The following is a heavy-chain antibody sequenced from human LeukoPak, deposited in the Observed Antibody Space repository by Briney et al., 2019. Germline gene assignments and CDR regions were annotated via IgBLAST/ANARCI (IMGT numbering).Heavy chain of an antibody. D-gene: IGHD6-19*01. CDR2: INSDGSST. J-gene: IGHJ4*02. CDR3: AQRVAGSSFDY. Sequence: HPGGSLRLSCAASGFTFSSYWMHWVRQAPGKGLVWVSRINSDGSSTSYADSVKGRFTISRDNAKNTLYLQMNSLRAEDTAVYYCAQRVAGSSFDYWGQGTLVTVSS. V-gene: IGHV3-74*01. CDR1: GFTFSSYW.